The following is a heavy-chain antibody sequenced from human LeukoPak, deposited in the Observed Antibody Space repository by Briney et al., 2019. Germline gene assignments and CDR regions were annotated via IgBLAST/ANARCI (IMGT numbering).Heavy chain of an antibody. CDR1: GDSLSGYY. V-gene: IGHV4-59*01. CDR3: ASRSSIWSGYQDTLYYFDS. Sequence: PSETLSLTCAVYGDSLSGYYWSWIRQPPGKRLEWIGHIYYSGSTNYNPSLKSRVTISVDTSKNQFSLKLSSVTAADTAVYYCASRSSIWSGYQDTLYYFDSWGQGTLVTVSS. D-gene: IGHD3-3*01. J-gene: IGHJ4*02. CDR2: IYYSGST.